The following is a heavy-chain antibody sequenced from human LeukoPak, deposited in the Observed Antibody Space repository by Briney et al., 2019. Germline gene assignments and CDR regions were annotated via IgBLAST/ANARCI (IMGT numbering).Heavy chain of an antibody. J-gene: IGHJ4*02. CDR2: ISYDGSNK. V-gene: IGHV3-30*18. CDR3: AKARGGGGYYDFWSGYYDY. CDR1: GFTFSSYG. D-gene: IGHD3-3*01. Sequence: GGSLRLSCAASGFTFSSYGMHWVRQPPGKGLEWVAVISYDGSNKYYADSVKGRFTISRDNSKNTLYLQMNSLRAEDTAVYYCAKARGGGGYYDFWSGYYDYWGQGTLVTVSS.